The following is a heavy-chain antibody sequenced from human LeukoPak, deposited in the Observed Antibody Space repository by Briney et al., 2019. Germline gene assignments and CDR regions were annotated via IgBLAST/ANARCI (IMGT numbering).Heavy chain of an antibody. CDR3: AREGRWLRTNPYLDY. V-gene: IGHV1-69*05. J-gene: IGHJ4*02. D-gene: IGHD5-24*01. Sequence: SVKVSCKASGGTFSSYAISWVRQAPGQGLEWMGGIIPIFGTANYAQKFQGRVTITTDESTSTAYMELSSLRSEDTAVYYCAREGRWLRTNPYLDYWGQGTLVTVSS. CDR2: IIPIFGTA. CDR1: GGTFSSYA.